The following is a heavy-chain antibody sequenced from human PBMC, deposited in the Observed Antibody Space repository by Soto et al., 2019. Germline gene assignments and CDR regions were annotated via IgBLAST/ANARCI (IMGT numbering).Heavy chain of an antibody. CDR3: ARSLKRNPPLYDD. CDR2: IYYSGST. CDR1: GGSVSSGSYY. V-gene: IGHV4-61*01. Sequence: PSETLSLTCTVSGGSVSSGSYYWSWIRQPPGKGLEWIGYIYYSGSTNYNPSLKSRVTISVDTSKNQFSLKLSSVTAADTAVYYCARSLKRNPPLYDDWGQGTLVTVSS. D-gene: IGHD3-16*01. J-gene: IGHJ4*02.